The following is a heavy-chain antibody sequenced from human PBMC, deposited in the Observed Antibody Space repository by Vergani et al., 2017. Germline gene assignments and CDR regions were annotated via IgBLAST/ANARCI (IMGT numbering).Heavy chain of an antibody. D-gene: IGHD2-2*01. J-gene: IGHJ6*02. V-gene: IGHV4-38-2*02. Sequence: QVQLQESGPGLVKPSETLSLTCSVSGYSISRGYFWGWFRQPPGKGLEWIGNIFHTGLTYRNPSLRSRVAISVDTSRNQFSLKLRSVTAADTAAYFCARGDSSTSSQGYYGMDVWGQGTTVTVSS. CDR1: GYSISRGYF. CDR3: ARGDSSTSSQGYYGMDV. CDR2: IFHTGLT.